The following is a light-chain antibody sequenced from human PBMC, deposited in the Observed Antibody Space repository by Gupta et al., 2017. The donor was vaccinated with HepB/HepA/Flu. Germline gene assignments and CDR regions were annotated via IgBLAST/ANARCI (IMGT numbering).Light chain of an antibody. CDR3: QQENTSPWT. CDR1: QNINSW. J-gene: IGKJ1*01. CDR2: KVS. Sequence: DSQMTQSPSALSASVGDRVTITGRASQNINSWLAWLQQKPGKAPKLLLYKVSKLESGVPSRFSGSGSGTEFTLTISSLQPDDFATYYCQQENTSPWTFGQGTRVELK. V-gene: IGKV1-5*03.